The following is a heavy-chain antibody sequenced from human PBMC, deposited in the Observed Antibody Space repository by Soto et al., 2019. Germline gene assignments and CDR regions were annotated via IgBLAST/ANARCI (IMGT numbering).Heavy chain of an antibody. Sequence: SETLSLTCTVSGGAISSSSYYWGWIRQPPGKGLEWIGRISYSGSTYYNPSLKSRVTISVDTSKNQFSLKLTSVTAADTAVYYCARDKITGLFDYWGQGTLVT. CDR3: ARDKITGLFDY. D-gene: IGHD2-8*02. V-gene: IGHV4-39*07. CDR1: GGAISSSSYY. J-gene: IGHJ4*02. CDR2: ISYSGST.